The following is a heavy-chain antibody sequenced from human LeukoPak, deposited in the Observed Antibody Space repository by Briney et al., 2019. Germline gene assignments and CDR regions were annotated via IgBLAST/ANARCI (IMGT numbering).Heavy chain of an antibody. CDR2: IYYSGST. D-gene: IGHD3-22*01. CDR3: ARDLPYYDSSGYRGSYFDY. J-gene: IGHJ4*02. CDR1: GGSFSGYY. Sequence: PSETLSLTCAVYGGSFSGYYWSWIRQPPGKGLEWIGYIYYSGSTNYNPSLKSRVTISVDTSKNQFSLKLSSVTAADTAVYYCARDLPYYDSSGYRGSYFDYWGQGTLVTVSS. V-gene: IGHV4-59*01.